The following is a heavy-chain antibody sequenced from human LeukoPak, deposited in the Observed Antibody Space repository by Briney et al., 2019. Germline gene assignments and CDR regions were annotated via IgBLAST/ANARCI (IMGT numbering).Heavy chain of an antibody. CDR1: GFTFSSYA. CDR2: ISGSGGST. CDR3: ARDPYYASGSYLGAAFDI. J-gene: IGHJ3*02. D-gene: IGHD3-10*01. Sequence: GGSLRLSCAASGFTFSSYAMSWVRQAPGKGLEWVSAISGSGGSTYYADSVKGRFTISRDNSKNTLYLQMNSLRAEDTAVYYCARDPYYASGSYLGAAFDIWGQGTVVTVSS. V-gene: IGHV3-23*01.